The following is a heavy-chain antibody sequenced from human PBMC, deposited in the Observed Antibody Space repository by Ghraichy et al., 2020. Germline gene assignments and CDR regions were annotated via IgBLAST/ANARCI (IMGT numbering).Heavy chain of an antibody. Sequence: GGSLRLSCATSGFTFSNYAMSWVRQAPGKGLEWVSSIRITGVTYYTDSVEGRFSISRDNSKGTLDLQLNDLSAEDTAIYYCAKGAYYHVSTGYRHFDSWGQGTLVTVSS. V-gene: IGHV3-23*01. CDR1: GFTFSNYA. CDR3: AKGAYYHVSTGYRHFDS. D-gene: IGHD3-22*01. CDR2: IRITGVT. J-gene: IGHJ4*02.